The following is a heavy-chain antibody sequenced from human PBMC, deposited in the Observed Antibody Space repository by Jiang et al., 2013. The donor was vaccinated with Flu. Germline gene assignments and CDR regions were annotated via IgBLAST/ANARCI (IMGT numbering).Heavy chain of an antibody. CDR2: IIPILGIA. J-gene: IGHJ4*02. V-gene: IGHV1-69*04. D-gene: IGHD5-24*01. CDR3: ARDGRGLGSRTKRFDY. CDR1: GGTVSSYA. Sequence: EVKKPGSSVKVSCKASGGTVSSYAISWVRQAPGQGLEWMGRIIPILGIANYAQKFQGRVTITADKSTSTAYMELSSLRSEDTAVYYCARDGRGLGSRTKRFDYWGQGTLVTVSS.